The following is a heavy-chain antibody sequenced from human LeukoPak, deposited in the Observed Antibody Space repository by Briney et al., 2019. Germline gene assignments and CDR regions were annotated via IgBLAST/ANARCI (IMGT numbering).Heavy chain of an antibody. CDR2: INPSGGST. CDR3: ARDKQPNYYDSSGYYSHYYYYYMDV. Sequence: ASVKVSCTASGYTFTSYYMHWVRQAPGQGLEWMGIINPSGGSTSYAQKFQGRVTMTRDMSTSTVYMELSSLRSEDTAVYYCARDKQPNYYDSSGYYSHYYYYYMDVWGKGTTATVSS. J-gene: IGHJ6*03. CDR1: GYTFTSYY. V-gene: IGHV1-46*01. D-gene: IGHD3-22*01.